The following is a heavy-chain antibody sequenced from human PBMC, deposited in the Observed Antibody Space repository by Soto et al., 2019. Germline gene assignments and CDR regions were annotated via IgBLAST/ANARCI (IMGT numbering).Heavy chain of an antibody. D-gene: IGHD2-21*01. CDR2: IYYSGST. J-gene: IGHJ4*02. CDR3: ARNSARPVIFDY. CDR1: CGSIISGGYY. Sequence: SETLSLTGTVSCGSIISGGYYWSWIRQHPGKGLEWIGYIYYSGSTYYNPSLKSRVTISVDTSKNQFSLKLSSVTAADTAVYYCARNSARPVIFDYWGQGTLVTVSS. V-gene: IGHV4-31*03.